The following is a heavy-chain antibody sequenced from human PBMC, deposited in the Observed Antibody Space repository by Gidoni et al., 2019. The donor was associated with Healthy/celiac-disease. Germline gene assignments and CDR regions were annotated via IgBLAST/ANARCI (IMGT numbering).Heavy chain of an antibody. Sequence: EVQLVESGGGLVKPGGSLRLSCAASGFTFSSYSMNWVRQAPGKGLEWVSSISSSSSYIYYADSVKGRFTISRDNAKNSLYLQMNSLRAEDTAVYYCAKTDDYGDYGGAFDYWGQGTLVTVSS. J-gene: IGHJ4*02. D-gene: IGHD4-17*01. CDR3: AKTDDYGDYGGAFDY. CDR1: GFTFSSYS. CDR2: ISSSSSYI. V-gene: IGHV3-21*01.